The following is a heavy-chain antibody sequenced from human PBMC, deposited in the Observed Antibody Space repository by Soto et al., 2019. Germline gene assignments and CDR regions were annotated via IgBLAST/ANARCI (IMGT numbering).Heavy chain of an antibody. CDR3: ARRDDYVWGNYRYDYFDY. CDR2: IDPSDSYT. Sequence: GESLKISCKGSGYSFTSYWISWVRQMPGKGLEWMGRIDPSDSYTNYSPSFQGHVTISADKSISTAYLQWSSLKASDTAMYYCARRDDYVWGNYRYDYFDYWGRGTLVTVSS. D-gene: IGHD3-16*02. V-gene: IGHV5-10-1*01. CDR1: GYSFTSYW. J-gene: IGHJ4*02.